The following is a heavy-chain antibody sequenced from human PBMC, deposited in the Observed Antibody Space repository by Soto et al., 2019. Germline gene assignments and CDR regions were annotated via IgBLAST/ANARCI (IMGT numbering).Heavy chain of an antibody. CDR3: TNGPHWNYYYYGVDV. D-gene: IGHD1-1*01. CDR1: GDSVSNYY. V-gene: IGHV4-4*07. J-gene: IGHJ6*02. CDR2: VYSSGAT. Sequence: PSETLSLTCTVSGDSVSNYYWSWIRQPAGRGLEWIGRVYSSGATNYNPALNGRVTMAVDTSRNQFSLRLSSVIAADTAIYYCTNGPHWNYYYYGVDVWGQGTAVTVSS.